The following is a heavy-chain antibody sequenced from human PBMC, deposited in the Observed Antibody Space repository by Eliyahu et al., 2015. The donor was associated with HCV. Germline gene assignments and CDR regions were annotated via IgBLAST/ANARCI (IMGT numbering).Heavy chain of an antibody. V-gene: IGHV3-48*02. CDR2: IXSSSSPI. CDR1: GFTFSXXS. Sequence: EVQLVESGGGLVQPGGSLRLSCAASGFTFSXXSMTWVRQAPGKGLXWVSYIXSSSSPIYYADSVKGRFTISRDNAKNSLYLQMNSLRDEDTAVYYCARDWYSYGRETFDYWGQGTLVTVSS. CDR3: ARDWYSYGRETFDY. J-gene: IGHJ4*02. D-gene: IGHD5-18*01.